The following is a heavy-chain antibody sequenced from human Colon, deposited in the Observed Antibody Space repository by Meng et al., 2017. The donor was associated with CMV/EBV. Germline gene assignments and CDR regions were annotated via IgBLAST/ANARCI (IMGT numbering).Heavy chain of an antibody. D-gene: IGHD6-13*01. CDR2: IRYDGSNK. Sequence: GGSLRLSCEAAGFTFSSFGMHWVRQAPGKGLEWVAFIRYDGSNKYYADSVKGRFTISRDNSKNTLYLQMNSLRAEDTAVYYCAKDHGYSSSWLRYYYGMDVWGQGTTVTVSS. V-gene: IGHV3-30*02. CDR3: AKDHGYSSSWLRYYYGMDV. J-gene: IGHJ6*02. CDR1: GFTFSSFG.